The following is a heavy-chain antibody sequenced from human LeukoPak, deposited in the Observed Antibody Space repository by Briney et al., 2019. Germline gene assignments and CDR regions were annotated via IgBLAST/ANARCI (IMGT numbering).Heavy chain of an antibody. J-gene: IGHJ6*03. Sequence: GGSLRLSCAASGFTFSSYGMHWVRQAPGKGLEWVAVISYDGSNTYYADSVKGRFTISRDNAKNSLYLQMNSLRAEDTAVYYCARLGGYCSGGSCYSYYYMDVWGKGTTVTVSS. CDR2: ISYDGSNT. CDR3: ARLGGYCSGGSCYSYYYMDV. CDR1: GFTFSSYG. V-gene: IGHV3-30*03. D-gene: IGHD2-15*01.